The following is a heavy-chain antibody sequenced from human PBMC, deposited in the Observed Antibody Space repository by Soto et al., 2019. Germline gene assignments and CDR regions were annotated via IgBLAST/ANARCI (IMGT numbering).Heavy chain of an antibody. V-gene: IGHV3-33*01. CDR2: IWYDGTNK. CDR3: ARDQPGGMDNYFYYMDV. CDR1: GFSLSNYG. Sequence: QVQLEESGGGVVQPGRSLRLSCAASGFSLSNYGIHWVRQAPGKGLEWVAVIWYDGTNKAYADSVKGRFAISRDISKNTVYLQMNSLRAEDTAVYYCARDQPGGMDNYFYYMDVWGKGTTVTVSS. J-gene: IGHJ6*03. D-gene: IGHD2-2*03.